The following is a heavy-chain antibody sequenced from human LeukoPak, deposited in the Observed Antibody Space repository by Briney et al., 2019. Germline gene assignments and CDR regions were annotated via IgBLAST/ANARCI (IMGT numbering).Heavy chain of an antibody. CDR3: ARALSA. CDR2: IKQDGSEI. CDR1: GYTFTIYY. D-gene: IGHD3-3*01. Sequence: SCKASGYTFTIYYMHWVRQAPGKGLEWVANIKQDGSEIYYVDSVKGRFSISRDNAKSAVYLQMNSLRAEDTAVYYCARALSAWGRGTLVTVSS. J-gene: IGHJ4*02. V-gene: IGHV3-7*03.